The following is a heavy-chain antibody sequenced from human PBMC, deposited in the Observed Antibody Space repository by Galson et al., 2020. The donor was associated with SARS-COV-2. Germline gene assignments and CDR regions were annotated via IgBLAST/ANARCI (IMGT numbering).Heavy chain of an antibody. V-gene: IGHV1-2*02. CDR2: INPNSGGT. CDR3: ARVGGGNSYYYDGMDV. D-gene: IGHD2-21*02. J-gene: IGHJ6*02. Sequence: ASVTVSCKASGYTFTGYYMHWVRPAPAQGLAWMGWINPNSGGTNYAQKFQGRVTMTRDTSISTAYMELSRLRSDDTAVYYCARVGGGNSYYYDGMDVWGQGTKVTVAS. CDR1: GYTFTGYY.